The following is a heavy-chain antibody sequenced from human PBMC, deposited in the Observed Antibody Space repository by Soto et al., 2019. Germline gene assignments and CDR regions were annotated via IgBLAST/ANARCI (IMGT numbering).Heavy chain of an antibody. V-gene: IGHV5-10-1*01. CDR2: IDPSDSYT. Sequence: PGESLKISCKGSGYRSPSYWISWVRQMPGKGLEWMGRIDPSDSYTNYSPSFQGHVTISADKSISTAYLQWSSLKASDTAMYYWARREYSSRGRVASDIWGQGTMVTV. J-gene: IGHJ3*02. CDR1: GYRSPSYW. D-gene: IGHD6-13*01. CDR3: ARREYSSRGRVASDI.